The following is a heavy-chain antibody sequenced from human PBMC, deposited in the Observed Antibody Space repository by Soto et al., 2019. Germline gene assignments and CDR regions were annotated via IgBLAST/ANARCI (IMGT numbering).Heavy chain of an antibody. V-gene: IGHV5-51*01. D-gene: IGHD6-13*01. J-gene: IGHJ3*02. CDR3: ARPVEMATGVKAFDI. Sequence: PGESLKISCKGSGYIFTSYWISWVRQMPGKGLEWMGIIYPGDSDTRYSPSFQGQVTISADKSISTAYLQWSSLKASDTAMYYCARPVEMATGVKAFDIWGQGKMVTVSS. CDR2: IYPGDSDT. CDR1: GYIFTSYW.